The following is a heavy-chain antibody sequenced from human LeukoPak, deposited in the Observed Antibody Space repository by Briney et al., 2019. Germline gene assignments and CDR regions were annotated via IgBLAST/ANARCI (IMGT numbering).Heavy chain of an antibody. V-gene: IGHV4-34*01. D-gene: IGHD2-2*02. Sequence: SETLSLTCAVYGGSFSGYYWSWIRQPPGKGLEWIGEINHSGSTNYNPSLKSRVTISVDTFKNQFSLKLSSVTAADTAVYYCARVNECSSTSCYINYWGQGTLVTVSS. CDR3: ARVNECSSTSCYINY. CDR1: GGSFSGYY. CDR2: INHSGST. J-gene: IGHJ4*02.